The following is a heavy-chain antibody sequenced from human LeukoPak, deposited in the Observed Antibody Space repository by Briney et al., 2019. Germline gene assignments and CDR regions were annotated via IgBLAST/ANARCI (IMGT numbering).Heavy chain of an antibody. CDR3: AKEVWDIVVVPAAISY. CDR1: GFTFSSYG. D-gene: IGHD2-2*01. CDR2: IRYDGSNK. V-gene: IGHV3-30*02. Sequence: GGSLRLSCAASGFTFSSYGMYWVRQAPGKGLEWVAFIRYDGSNKYYADSVKGRFTISRDNSKNTLYLQMNSLRAEDTAVYYCAKEVWDIVVVPAAISYWGQGTLVTVSS. J-gene: IGHJ4*02.